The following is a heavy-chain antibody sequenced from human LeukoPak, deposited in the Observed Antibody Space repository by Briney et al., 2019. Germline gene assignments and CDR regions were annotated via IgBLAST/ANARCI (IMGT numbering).Heavy chain of an antibody. CDR1: GFTFSSYS. CDR2: ISSSSTI. Sequence: GGSLRLSCAASGFTFSSYSMNWVRQAPGKGLEWVSYISSSSTIYYADSVKGRFTISRDNAKNSLYLQMNSLRAEDTAVYYCARVTYGDYEVYFDYWGQGTLVTVSS. CDR3: ARVTYGDYEVYFDY. D-gene: IGHD4-17*01. V-gene: IGHV3-48*01. J-gene: IGHJ4*02.